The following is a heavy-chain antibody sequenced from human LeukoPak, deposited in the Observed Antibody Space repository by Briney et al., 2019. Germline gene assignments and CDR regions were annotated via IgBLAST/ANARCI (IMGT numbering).Heavy chain of an antibody. Sequence: SETLSLTCAVYGGSFSGYYWSWIRQPPGKGLEWIGEINHSGSTNYNPSLKSRVTISVDTSKNQFSLKLSSVTAADTAVYYCARDQGTDYYYYYMDVWGKGTTVTISS. V-gene: IGHV4-34*01. CDR2: INHSGST. CDR1: GGSFSGYY. J-gene: IGHJ6*03. CDR3: ARDQGTDYYYYYMDV.